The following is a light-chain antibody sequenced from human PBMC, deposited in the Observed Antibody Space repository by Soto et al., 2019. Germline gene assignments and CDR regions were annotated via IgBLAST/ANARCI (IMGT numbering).Light chain of an antibody. V-gene: IGKV2-28*01. J-gene: IGKJ1*01. CDR3: MQSQQSPPT. CDR2: FGS. Sequence: DIVMTQSPLSLPVTPGEPASISCSSSQSLLQSNGYNNLDWYLQKPGQSPQLLIYFGSYRASGVPDRFSGSGSGTDYTLKIRRVEAEDVGVYYCMQSQQSPPTFGQGTKVEI. CDR1: QSLLQSNGYNN.